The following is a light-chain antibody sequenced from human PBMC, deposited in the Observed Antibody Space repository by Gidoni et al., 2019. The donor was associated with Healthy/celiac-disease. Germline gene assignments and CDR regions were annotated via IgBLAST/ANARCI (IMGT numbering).Light chain of an antibody. V-gene: IGKV2-28*01. CDR1: QSLLHSNGYNY. CDR2: LGY. CDR3: MQALQTPIT. Sequence: DIVMTQSPLSLPVTPGEPASISCRSSQSLLHSNGYNYLDWYLQKQGQSPQLLIYLGYNRASGVPDRFSGSGSGTDFTLKISRVEAEDVGVYYCMQALQTPITFGQGTRLEIK. J-gene: IGKJ5*01.